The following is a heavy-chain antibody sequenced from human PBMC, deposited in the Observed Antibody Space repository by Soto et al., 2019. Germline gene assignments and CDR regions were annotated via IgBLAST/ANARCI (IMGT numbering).Heavy chain of an antibody. D-gene: IGHD6-13*01. CDR1: GGSICSYY. CDR3: ARGTPHPYRSSWYSGWFDP. J-gene: IGHJ5*02. Sequence: SETLSLTCTVSGGSICSYYWSWFRQPPGKGLEWIGYIYYSGSTNYNPSLKSRGTISVDTSKNQFSLKLSSVTAADTAVYYCARGTPHPYRSSWYSGWFDPWGQGTLVAVSS. V-gene: IGHV4-59*01. CDR2: IYYSGST.